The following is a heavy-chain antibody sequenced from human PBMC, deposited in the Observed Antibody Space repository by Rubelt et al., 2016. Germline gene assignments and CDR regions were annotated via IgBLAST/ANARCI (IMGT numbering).Heavy chain of an antibody. V-gene: IGHV3-30*18. CDR3: AKGGLPPQRGMDV. D-gene: IGHD6-25*01. J-gene: IGHJ6*02. CDR1: GFTFSSYG. CDR2: ISYDGSNK. Sequence: LVESGGGVVQPGRSLRLSCAASGFTFSSYGMHWVRQAPGKGLEWVAVISYDGSNKYYADSVKGRFTISRDNSKNTLYLQVNSLRAEDTAVYYCAKGGLPPQRGMDVWGQGTTVTVSS.